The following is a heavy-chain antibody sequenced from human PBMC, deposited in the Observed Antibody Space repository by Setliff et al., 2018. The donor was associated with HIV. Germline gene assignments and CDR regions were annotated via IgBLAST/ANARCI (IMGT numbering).Heavy chain of an antibody. D-gene: IGHD3-9*01. V-gene: IGHV3-30*02. CDR2: IRYDGSNK. CDR1: GFTFSSYG. CDR3: AKDLNLLRYFDY. Sequence: SLRLSCAASGFTFSSYGMHWVRQAPGKGLEWVAFIRYDGSNKYYADSVKGRFTISRDNSKNTLYLQMNSLRAEDTAVYYCAKDLNLLRYFDYWGQGTLVTVSS. J-gene: IGHJ4*02.